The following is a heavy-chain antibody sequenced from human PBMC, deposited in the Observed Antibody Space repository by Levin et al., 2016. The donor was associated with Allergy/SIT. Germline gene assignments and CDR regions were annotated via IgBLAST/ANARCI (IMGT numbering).Heavy chain of an antibody. D-gene: IGHD4-11*01. J-gene: IGHJ6*02. CDR3: ARDGGYSNYYYYYGMDV. CDR1: GFTFSSYS. Sequence: GESLKISCAASGFTFSSYSMNWVRQAPGKGLEWVSSISSSSSYIYYADSVKGRFTISRDNAKNSLYLQMNSLRAEDTAVYYCARDGGYSNYYYYYGMDVWGQGTTVTVSS. CDR2: ISSSSSYI. V-gene: IGHV3-21*01.